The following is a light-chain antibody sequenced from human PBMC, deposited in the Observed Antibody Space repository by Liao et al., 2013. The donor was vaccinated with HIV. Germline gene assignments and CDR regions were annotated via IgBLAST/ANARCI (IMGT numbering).Light chain of an antibody. CDR3: QVWDSNGDYPV. CDR1: NIGIKN. V-gene: IGLV3-21*04. Sequence: SYELTQPPSLSVAPGKTATFTCGGKNIGIKNVHWYRQRPGQAPVLVLFFDSDRPSGIPERFSGSNSGDTATLTITRVEAGDEADYYCQVWDSNGDYPVFGGGTKLTVL. J-gene: IGLJ3*02. CDR2: FDS.